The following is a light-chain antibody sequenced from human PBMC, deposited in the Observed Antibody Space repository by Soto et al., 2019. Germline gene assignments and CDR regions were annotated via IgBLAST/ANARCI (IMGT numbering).Light chain of an antibody. CDR1: SSDVGGYNY. Sequence: QSALTQPASVSGAPGQWITISCTGTSSDVGGYNYVSWYQQHPGKAPILMIYDVTNRPSGVSYRFSGSKSGNTASLTISGLQAEDEADYYCSSYTTTSAVAFGGGTKLTVL. CDR3: SSYTTTSAVA. J-gene: IGLJ2*01. V-gene: IGLV2-14*03. CDR2: DVT.